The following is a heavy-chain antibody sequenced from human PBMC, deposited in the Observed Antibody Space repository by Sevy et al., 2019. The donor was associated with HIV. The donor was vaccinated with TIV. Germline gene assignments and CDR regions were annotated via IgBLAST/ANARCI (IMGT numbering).Heavy chain of an antibody. CDR3: ARDLTRLGYCSGGSCPYDY. Sequence: ASVKVSCKASGYTFTSYAMNWVRQAPGQGLEWMGWINTNTGNPTYAQGFTGRFVFSLDTSVSTAYLQISSLKAEDTAGYYCARDLTRLGYCSGGSCPYDYWGQGTLVTVSS. V-gene: IGHV7-4-1*02. D-gene: IGHD2-15*01. CDR2: INTNTGNP. CDR1: GYTFTSYA. J-gene: IGHJ4*02.